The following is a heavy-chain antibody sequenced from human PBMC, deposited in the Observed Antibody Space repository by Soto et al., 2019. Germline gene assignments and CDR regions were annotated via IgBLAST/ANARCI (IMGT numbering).Heavy chain of an antibody. V-gene: IGHV1-69*13. D-gene: IGHD6-19*01. CDR3: ATGKQWRVPGAYYYYYGMDV. Sequence: SVKVSCKASGGTFSSYAISWVRQAPGQGLEWMGGIIPIFGTANYAQKFQGRVTITADESTSTAYMERSSLRSEDTAVYYCATGKQWRVPGAYYYYYGMDVWGRGTTVTVCS. J-gene: IGHJ6*02. CDR2: IIPIFGTA. CDR1: GGTFSSYA.